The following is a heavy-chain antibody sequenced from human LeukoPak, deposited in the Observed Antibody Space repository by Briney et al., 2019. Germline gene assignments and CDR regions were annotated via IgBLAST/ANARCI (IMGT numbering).Heavy chain of an antibody. V-gene: IGHV3-74*01. Sequence: GGSLRLTCAASGFTFSSYWMHWVRQAPGKGLVWVSRIQSDGSSTTYADSVKGRFTISRDNAKNTVYLQMNSLRVEDTAVYYCARDCGSGGCDYWGQGTLVTVSS. J-gene: IGHJ4*01. CDR2: IQSDGSST. D-gene: IGHD2-15*01. CDR3: ARDCGSGGCDY. CDR1: GFTFSSYW.